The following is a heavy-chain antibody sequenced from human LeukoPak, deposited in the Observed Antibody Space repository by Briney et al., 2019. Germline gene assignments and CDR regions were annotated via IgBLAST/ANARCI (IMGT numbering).Heavy chain of an antibody. V-gene: IGHV1-69*04. CDR3: ARDPREWSGGSCYSFDY. D-gene: IGHD2-15*01. CDR2: IIPILGIA. Sequence: ASGKVSCKASGGTFSSYAISWVRQAPGQGLEWMGRIIPILGIANYAQKFEGRVTITADKSTSTAYMELSSLRSEDTAVYYCARDPREWSGGSCYSFDYWGQGTLVTVSS. CDR1: GGTFSSYA. J-gene: IGHJ4*02.